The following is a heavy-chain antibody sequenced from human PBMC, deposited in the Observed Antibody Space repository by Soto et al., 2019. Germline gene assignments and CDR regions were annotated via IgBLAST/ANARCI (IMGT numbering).Heavy chain of an antibody. CDR3: ARGFGRFNY. Sequence: EVQLLESGGGLVQPGGSLRLSCGVSGFTFNDFEMNWVRQAPGKGPEWLAYIDGSGATKKYADSVRGRFTISRDNPNNSLFLQISSLSAADTAISYCARGFGRFNYWGQGTLVSVSS. V-gene: IGHV3-48*03. J-gene: IGHJ4*02. CDR2: IDGSGATK. CDR1: GFTFNDFE. D-gene: IGHD3-10*01.